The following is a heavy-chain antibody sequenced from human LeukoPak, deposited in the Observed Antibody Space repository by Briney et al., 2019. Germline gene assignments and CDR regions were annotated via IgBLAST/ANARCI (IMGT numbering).Heavy chain of an antibody. CDR3: ARDPDCSGGSCYRFDP. CDR1: GGTFSSYA. V-gene: IGHV1-69*04. D-gene: IGHD2-15*01. J-gene: IGHJ5*02. CDR2: IIAILGIA. Sequence: SVKVSCKASGGTFSSYAISWVRQAPGQGLEWMGRIIAILGIANYAQKFQGRVTLTADKSTSTAYMELSSLRSEDTAVYYCARDPDCSGGSCYRFDPWGQGTLVTVSS.